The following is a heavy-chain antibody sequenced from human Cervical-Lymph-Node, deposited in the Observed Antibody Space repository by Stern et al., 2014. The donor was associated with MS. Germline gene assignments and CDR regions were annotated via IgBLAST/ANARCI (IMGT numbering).Heavy chain of an antibody. CDR1: GYTFTRYY. J-gene: IGHJ4*02. CDR3: ARDQQDYGGNGKYYFDY. V-gene: IGHV1-46*03. CDR2: INPSGGST. Sequence: QVQLVQSGAEVKKPGASVKVSCKASGYTFTRYYMHWVRQAPGQGLEWMGIINPSGGSTSYAQKFQGRVTMTRDTSTSTVYMELSSLRSEDTAVYYCARDQQDYGGNGKYYFDYWGQGTLVTVSS. D-gene: IGHD4-23*01.